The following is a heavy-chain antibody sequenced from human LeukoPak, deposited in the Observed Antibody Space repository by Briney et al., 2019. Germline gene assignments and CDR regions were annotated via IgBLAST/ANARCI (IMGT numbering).Heavy chain of an antibody. CDR2: IKQDGSEK. Sequence: ETLSLTCSVSGYSISSGYYWGWIRQPPGKGLEWVANIKQDGSEKYYVDSVKGRFTISRDNAKNSLYLQMNSLRAEDTAVYYCARDGAVAGNPDYWGQGTLVTVSS. CDR3: ARDGAVAGNPDY. D-gene: IGHD6-19*01. V-gene: IGHV3-7*01. CDR1: GYSISSGYY. J-gene: IGHJ4*02.